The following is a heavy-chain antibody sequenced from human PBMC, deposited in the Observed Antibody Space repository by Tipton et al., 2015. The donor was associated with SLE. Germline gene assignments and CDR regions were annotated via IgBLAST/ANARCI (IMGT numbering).Heavy chain of an antibody. Sequence: SLRLSCAASGFTFGTCAMYWVRQAPGKGLDWVAVISHDGSNAYYADSVKGRFTIFRDNSKNSLYLQMNSLRAEDTAVYYCARDLEPDAFDMWGQGTMVTVSS. V-gene: IGHV3-30-3*01. CDR3: ARDLEPDAFDM. D-gene: IGHD1-1*01. CDR2: ISHDGSNA. CDR1: GFTFGTCA. J-gene: IGHJ3*02.